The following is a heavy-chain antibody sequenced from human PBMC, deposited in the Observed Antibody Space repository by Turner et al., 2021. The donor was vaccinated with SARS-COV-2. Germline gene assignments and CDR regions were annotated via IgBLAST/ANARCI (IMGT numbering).Heavy chain of an antibody. CDR1: GYTLTELS. D-gene: IGHD5-12*01. J-gene: IGHJ3*02. CDR3: ATCRDGYNWGAFHI. Sequence: QVQLVQSGAAVKKPGASVTVSCKVSGYTLTELSMHWVRQAPGKGLEWMGGFDPEYGETIYAQKFQGRVTMTEDTSADTAYMELSSPRSEDTAVYYCATCRDGYNWGAFHIWGQGTMVTVSS. CDR2: FDPEYGET. V-gene: IGHV1-24*01.